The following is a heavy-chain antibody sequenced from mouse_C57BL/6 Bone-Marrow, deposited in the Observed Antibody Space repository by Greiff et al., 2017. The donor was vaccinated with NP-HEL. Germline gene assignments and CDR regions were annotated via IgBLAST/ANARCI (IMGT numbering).Heavy chain of an antibody. D-gene: IGHD1-1*02. CDR3: ARREPYGPPYYFDY. V-gene: IGHV1-81*01. CDR1: GYTFTSYG. Sequence: QVQLKESGAELARPGASVKLSCKASGYTFTSYGISWVKQRTGQGLEWIGEIYPRSGNTYYNEKFKGKATLTADKSSSTAYMELRSLTSEDSAVYFCARREPYGPPYYFDYWGQGTTLTVSS. J-gene: IGHJ2*01. CDR2: IYPRSGNT.